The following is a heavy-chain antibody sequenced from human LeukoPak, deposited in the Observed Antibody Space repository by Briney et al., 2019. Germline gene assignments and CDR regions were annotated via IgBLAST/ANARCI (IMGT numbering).Heavy chain of an antibody. V-gene: IGHV3-30*02. CDR3: AKRGTAAGTPYYYYYMDV. Sequence: PGGSLRLSCAASGFTFSSYGMHWVRQAPGKGLEWVAFIRYDGSNKYYADSVKGRFTISRDNSKNTLYLQMNSLRAEDTAVYYCAKRGTAAGTPYYYYYMDVWGKGTTVTISS. CDR2: IRYDGSNK. J-gene: IGHJ6*03. CDR1: GFTFSSYG. D-gene: IGHD6-13*01.